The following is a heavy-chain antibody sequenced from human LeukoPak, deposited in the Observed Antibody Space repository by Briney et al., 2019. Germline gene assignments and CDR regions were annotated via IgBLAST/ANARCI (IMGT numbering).Heavy chain of an antibody. V-gene: IGHV1-2*02. J-gene: IGHJ6*03. CDR3: ARVSRITIFGVVIGYYYYMDV. CDR2: INPNSGGT. Sequence: GASVKVSCKASGYTFTGYYMHWVRQAPGQGLEWMGWINPNSGGTNYAQKFQGRATMTRDTSISTAYMELSRLRSDDTAVYYCARVSRITIFGVVIGYYYYMDVWGKGTTVTVSS. D-gene: IGHD3-3*01. CDR1: GYTFTGYY.